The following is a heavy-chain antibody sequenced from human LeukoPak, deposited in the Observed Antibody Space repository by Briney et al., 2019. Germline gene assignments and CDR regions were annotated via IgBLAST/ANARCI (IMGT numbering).Heavy chain of an antibody. J-gene: IGHJ4*02. D-gene: IGHD2-21*01. CDR1: GFTFSSYA. V-gene: IGHV3-66*01. CDR3: ARGVGVVGLRDYFDY. CDR2: IFSGDVT. Sequence: PGGSLRLSCAASGFTFSSYAMSWVRQAPGKGLEWVSIIFSGDVTYYADSVKGRFTISRDNSRNTLYLQMNSLRAEDTAVYYCARGVGVVGLRDYFDYWGQGTLVTVSS.